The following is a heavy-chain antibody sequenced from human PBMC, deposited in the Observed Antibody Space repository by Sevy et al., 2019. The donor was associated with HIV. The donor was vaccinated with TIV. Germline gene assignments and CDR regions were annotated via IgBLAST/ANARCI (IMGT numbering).Heavy chain of an antibody. Sequence: GGSLRLSCAASGFTFSNYGMHWVRQVPGKGLEWVAVISKDGSQKYYGDIVKGRFTISRDSSKNMLYLQMNSLRAEDTAVYYCAKGVLGELLLSLFDIWGQGTLVTVSS. D-gene: IGHD3-16*01. CDR1: GFTFSNYG. CDR2: ISKDGSQK. CDR3: AKGVLGELLLSLFDI. V-gene: IGHV3-30*18. J-gene: IGHJ3*02.